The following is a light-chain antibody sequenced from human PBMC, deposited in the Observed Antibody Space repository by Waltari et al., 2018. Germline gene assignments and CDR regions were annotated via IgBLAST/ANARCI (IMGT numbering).Light chain of an antibody. CDR2: QDN. J-gene: IGLJ2*01. Sequence: SYELTQPPSVSVSPGQTASITCSGAKLGETYACWYQQKPGQSPVLVIYQDNKRPSGIPERFSGSNSGNTVTLTISGTQALDEADYYCQAWDSNTAGGVFGGGTKLTVL. CDR1: KLGETY. CDR3: QAWDSNTAGGV. V-gene: IGLV3-1*01.